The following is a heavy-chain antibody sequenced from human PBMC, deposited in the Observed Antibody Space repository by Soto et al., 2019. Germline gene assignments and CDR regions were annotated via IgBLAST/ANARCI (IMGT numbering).Heavy chain of an antibody. CDR1: GYSFTIYW. J-gene: IGHJ4*02. Sequence: GESLKISWQGSGYSFTIYWIGWVRQMPGKGLEWMGIIYPGDSDTRYSPSFQGQVTISADKSISTAYLQWSSLKASDTAMYYCARPSYDFWSGYYVDYWGQGTLVTVSS. V-gene: IGHV5-51*01. CDR3: ARPSYDFWSGYYVDY. D-gene: IGHD3-3*01. CDR2: IYPGDSDT.